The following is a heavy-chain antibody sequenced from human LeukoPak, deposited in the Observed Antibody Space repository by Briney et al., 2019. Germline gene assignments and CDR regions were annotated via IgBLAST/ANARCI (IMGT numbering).Heavy chain of an antibody. V-gene: IGHV1-24*01. CDR2: FDPEDGET. CDR1: GYTLTELS. J-gene: IGHJ4*02. Sequence: ASVKVSCKVSGYTLTELSMHWVRQAPGKGLEWMGGFDPEDGETIYAQKFQGRVTMTEDTSTDTAYMELSSLRSEDTAVYYCARWVRRYHGSGSYYNGLDYWGQGTLVTVSS. D-gene: IGHD3-10*01. CDR3: ARWVRRYHGSGSYYNGLDY.